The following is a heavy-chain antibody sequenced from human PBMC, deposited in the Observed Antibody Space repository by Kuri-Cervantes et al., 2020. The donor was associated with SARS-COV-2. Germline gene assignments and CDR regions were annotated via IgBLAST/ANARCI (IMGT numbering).Heavy chain of an antibody. CDR2: IFSNGSP. V-gene: IGHV4-39*01. Sequence: SETLSLTCSVSGGSLPSDNYYWGWIRQSPGKGLEWIGSIFSNGSPYYNPSLKSRVTISVDTSKNQCSLKLSSVTAADTAVYYCARHVVSGWSGYFDYWGQGTLVTVSS. D-gene: IGHD3-3*01. CDR1: GGSLPSDNYY. J-gene: IGHJ4*02. CDR3: ARHVVSGWSGYFDY.